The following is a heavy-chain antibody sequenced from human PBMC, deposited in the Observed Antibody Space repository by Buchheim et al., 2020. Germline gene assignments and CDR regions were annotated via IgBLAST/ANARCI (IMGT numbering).Heavy chain of an antibody. Sequence: QVQLQESGPGLVKPSETLSLTCTVSGGSISSYYWSWIRQPPGKGLEWFGYIYYSGSTNYNPSLKSRVTISVDTSKNQFFLHLSSVTAADTAVYYCARGRATPYYDFWSGFWYYYGMDVWGQGTT. CDR2: IYYSGST. CDR1: GGSISSYY. D-gene: IGHD3-3*01. CDR3: ARGRATPYYDFWSGFWYYYGMDV. V-gene: IGHV4-59*01. J-gene: IGHJ6*02.